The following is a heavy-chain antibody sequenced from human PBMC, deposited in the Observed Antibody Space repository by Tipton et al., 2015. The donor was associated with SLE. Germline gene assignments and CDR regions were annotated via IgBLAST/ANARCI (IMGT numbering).Heavy chain of an antibody. CDR1: GGSISGNS. Sequence: GLVKPSETLSLICTVSGGSISGNSWTWIRQSPGKGLEWIGHIYKSGNTDYNPSLESRLTISIDTSKNQFSLKLSSVTAADTAVYYCARGVLQPLNYWGQGTLVTVSS. J-gene: IGHJ4*02. D-gene: IGHD2/OR15-2a*01. V-gene: IGHV4-59*12. CDR2: IYKSGNT. CDR3: ARGVLQPLNY.